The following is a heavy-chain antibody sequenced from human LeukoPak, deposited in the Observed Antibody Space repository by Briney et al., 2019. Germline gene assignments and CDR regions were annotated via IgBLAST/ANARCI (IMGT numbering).Heavy chain of an antibody. CDR3: ARDLGYSSGWFSY. CDR1: GFTFSSYG. J-gene: IGHJ4*02. D-gene: IGHD6-19*01. V-gene: IGHV3-30*03. Sequence: GGSLRLSCAPSGFTFSSYGMHWVRQAPGKGLEWVAVISYDGSNKYYADSVKGRFTISRDNSKNTLYLQMNSLTAEGTAVYYCARDLGYSSGWFSYWGQGTLVIISS. CDR2: ISYDGSNK.